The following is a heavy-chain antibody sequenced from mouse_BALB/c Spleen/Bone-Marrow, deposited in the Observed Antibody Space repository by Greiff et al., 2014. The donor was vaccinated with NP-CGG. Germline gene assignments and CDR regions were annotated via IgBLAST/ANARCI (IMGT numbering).Heavy chain of an antibody. CDR3: ARSPMITESYAMDY. CDR2: IAPGSGNT. Sequence: DLVKPGASVKLSCKASGYTFTSYWINWIKQRPGQGLEWIGRIAPGSGNTYYNEMFKGKATLTGDTSSSTAYIQLSSLSSEDSHGYCCARSPMITESYAMDYWGQGTSVTVSS. CDR1: GYTFTSYW. D-gene: IGHD2-4*01. V-gene: IGHV1S41*01. J-gene: IGHJ4*01.